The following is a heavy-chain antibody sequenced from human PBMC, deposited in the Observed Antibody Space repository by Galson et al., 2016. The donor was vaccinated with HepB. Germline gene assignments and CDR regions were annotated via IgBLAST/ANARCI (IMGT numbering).Heavy chain of an antibody. Sequence: SLRLSCAASGFTFSNYGMHWVRQAPGKGLEWVAVMSVDGSNKYYADSVKGRFIISRDNVKNTLWLQMSGLRVDDTSMYYCASGYTSGVWGQGTMVAVSS. V-gene: IGHV3-30*03. J-gene: IGHJ3*01. CDR2: MSVDGSNK. CDR3: ASGYTSGV. D-gene: IGHD6-19*01. CDR1: GFTFSNYG.